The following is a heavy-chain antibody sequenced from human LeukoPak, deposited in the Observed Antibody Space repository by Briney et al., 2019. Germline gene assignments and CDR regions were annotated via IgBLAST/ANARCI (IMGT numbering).Heavy chain of an antibody. D-gene: IGHD3-22*01. J-gene: IGHJ4*02. Sequence: PGGSLRLSCAASGFTFSSYSMNWVRQAPGKGLEWVSSTSSSGSTIYYADSVKGRFTISRDNSKNTLYLQMNSLRAEDTAVYYCAKDMSSGYPVDYFDYWGQGTLVTVSS. CDR1: GFTFSSYS. V-gene: IGHV3-48*01. CDR2: TSSSGSTI. CDR3: AKDMSSGYPVDYFDY.